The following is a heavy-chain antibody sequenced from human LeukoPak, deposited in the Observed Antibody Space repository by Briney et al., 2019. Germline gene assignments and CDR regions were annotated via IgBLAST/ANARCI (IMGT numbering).Heavy chain of an antibody. CDR3: ARDRAARLGFDY. Sequence: SETLSLTCTVSGYSISSGYYWGWIRQPPGKGLEWIGSIYHSGSTYYNPSLKSRVTKSVDTSKNQFSLKLSSVTAADTAVYYCARDRAARLGFDYWGQGTLVTVSS. J-gene: IGHJ4*02. CDR2: IYHSGST. D-gene: IGHD6-6*01. CDR1: GYSISSGYY. V-gene: IGHV4-38-2*02.